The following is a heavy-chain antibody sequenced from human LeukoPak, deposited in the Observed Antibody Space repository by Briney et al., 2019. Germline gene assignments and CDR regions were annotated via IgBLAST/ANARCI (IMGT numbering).Heavy chain of an antibody. D-gene: IGHD3-16*02. CDR1: GGTFSGYY. J-gene: IGHJ4*02. V-gene: IGHV4-34*01. CDR3: ARASYYDYVWGSYRFSEFDY. Sequence: SETLSLTCAIYGGTFSGYYWSWIRQPPGKGLEWIGEINHSRSTTYNPSLKSRVTISVDTSKNQFSLKLSSVTAADTAVYYCARASYYDYVWGSYRFSEFDYWGQGTLVTVSS. CDR2: INHSRST.